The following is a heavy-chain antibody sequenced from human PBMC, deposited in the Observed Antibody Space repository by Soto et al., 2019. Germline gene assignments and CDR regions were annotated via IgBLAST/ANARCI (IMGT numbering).Heavy chain of an antibody. D-gene: IGHD6-19*01. CDR3: AKGSSGWYERFDY. V-gene: IGHV3-23*01. J-gene: IGHJ4*02. Sequence: EVQLLESGGGLVQPGGSLRLSCAASGFTFSSYVMSWVRQAPGKGLEWVSAISGRGGSTYYADSVKGRLTISRDNSKNTLYLQINSLRAEDTAVYYCAKGSSGWYERFDYWGQGTLVPVSS. CDR2: ISGRGGST. CDR1: GFTFSSYV.